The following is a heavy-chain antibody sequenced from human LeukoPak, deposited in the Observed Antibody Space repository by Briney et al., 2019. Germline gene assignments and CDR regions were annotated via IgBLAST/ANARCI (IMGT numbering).Heavy chain of an antibody. V-gene: IGHV3-21*06. CDR2: IHSGGSDV. J-gene: IGHJ4*02. Sequence: GGSLRLSCAASGFTFSRYKMNWVRQAPGRGLEWVSSIHSGGSDVYYADSVKGRFTGYRDNAKNSLFLQMNSLRAEDTALYYCARGHYDILTGNYKWTPDYWGQGTLVTVSS. CDR3: ARGHYDILTGNYKWTPDY. D-gene: IGHD3-9*01. CDR1: GFTFSRYK.